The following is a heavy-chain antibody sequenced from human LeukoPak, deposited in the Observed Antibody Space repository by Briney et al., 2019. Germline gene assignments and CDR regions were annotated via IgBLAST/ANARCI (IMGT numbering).Heavy chain of an antibody. V-gene: IGHV4-34*01. CDR2: INHSGST. Sequence: SETLSLTCAVYGGSFSGYYWSWIRQPPGKGLEWIGEINHSGSTNYNPSLKSRVTISVDTSKNQFSLKLSSVTAADTAVYYCARHLGPGLRYFDWLLSRGGFDPWGQGTLVTVSS. CDR1: GGSFSGYY. CDR3: ARHLGPGLRYFDWLLSRGGFDP. J-gene: IGHJ5*02. D-gene: IGHD3-9*01.